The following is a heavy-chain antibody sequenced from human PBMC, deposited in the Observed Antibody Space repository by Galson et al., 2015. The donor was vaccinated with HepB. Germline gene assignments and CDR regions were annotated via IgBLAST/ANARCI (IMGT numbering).Heavy chain of an antibody. J-gene: IGHJ6*02. CDR2: IWYDGSNK. CDR3: AREEQVGGWGFYYYGMDV. D-gene: IGHD4-23*01. CDR1: GFTFSSYG. V-gene: IGHV3-33*01. Sequence: SLRLSCAASGFTFSSYGMHWVRQAPGKGLEWVAVIWYDGSNKYYADSVKGRFTISRDNSKNTLYLQMNSLRAEDTAVYYCAREEQVGGWGFYYYGMDVWGQGTTVTVSS.